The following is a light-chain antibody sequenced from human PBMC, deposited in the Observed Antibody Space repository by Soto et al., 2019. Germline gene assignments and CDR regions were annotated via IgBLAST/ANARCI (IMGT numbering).Light chain of an antibody. Sequence: DIVMTQSPATLSVSPGERATLSCRASQNIRRSLAWYQQKPGQPPRLLIYNSYTRATGIAARFSGSGSGTDFTLTISSLQVEDFAVYFCQQYENWPPVTFGGGTKVDIK. CDR1: QNIRRS. J-gene: IGKJ4*01. V-gene: IGKV3-15*01. CDR2: NSY. CDR3: QQYENWPPVT.